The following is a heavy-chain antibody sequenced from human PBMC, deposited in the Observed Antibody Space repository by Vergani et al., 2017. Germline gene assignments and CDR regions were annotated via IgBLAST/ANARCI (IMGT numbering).Heavy chain of an antibody. V-gene: IGHV4-59*01. D-gene: IGHD3-16*01. CDR1: GGSMSGYH. Sequence: QVRLQESGPGLVKPSETLSLTCSVSGGSMSGYHWSWIRQPPGKGLEYIASIHYSGSTNYNPSLKSRVTISVDMSKNQFSLKLSSVTAADTAMYYCARWSSGGDYWGQGTLVTVSS. CDR3: ARWSSGGDY. CDR2: IHYSGST. J-gene: IGHJ4*02.